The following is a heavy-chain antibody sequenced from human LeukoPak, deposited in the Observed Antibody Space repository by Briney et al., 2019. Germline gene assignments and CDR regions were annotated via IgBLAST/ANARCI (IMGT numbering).Heavy chain of an antibody. J-gene: IGHJ6*02. Sequence: PGRSLRLSCAASGFTFSSYGMHWVRQAPGKGLEWVAAIWYDGSNKYYADSVKGRFTISRDNSKNTLYLQMNSLRAEDTAVYYCARDPSGSYYTYYYYGMDVWGQGTTVTVSS. V-gene: IGHV3-33*01. CDR1: GFTFSSYG. D-gene: IGHD1-26*01. CDR2: IWYDGSNK. CDR3: ARDPSGSYYTYYYYGMDV.